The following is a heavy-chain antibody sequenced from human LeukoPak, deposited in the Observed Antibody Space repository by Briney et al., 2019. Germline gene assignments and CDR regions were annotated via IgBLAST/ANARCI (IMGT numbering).Heavy chain of an antibody. CDR1: GYTFTSYA. J-gene: IGHJ5*02. V-gene: IGHV7-4-1*02. CDR2: INTNTGNP. Sequence: GASVKVSCKASGYTFTSYAMNWVRQAPGQGLEWMGWINTNTGNPTYAQGFTGRFVFSLDTSVSTAYLQISSLKAEDTAVYYCARVLAVSGTGWFDPWGQGTLVTVSS. CDR3: ARVLAVSGTGWFDP. D-gene: IGHD6-19*01.